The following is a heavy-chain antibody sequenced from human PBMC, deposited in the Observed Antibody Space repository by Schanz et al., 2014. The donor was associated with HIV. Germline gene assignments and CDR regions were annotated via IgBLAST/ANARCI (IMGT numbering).Heavy chain of an antibody. V-gene: IGHV3-33*06. CDR1: GFTFSSYG. Sequence: QVQLVESGGGAVQPGRSLRLSCAASGFTFSSYGMHWVRQAPGKGLEWVAVIWYDGSNKYYADSVKGRFTISRDNSKKTLYLQMNSLRAEDTAVYYCAKVARWDYYGMDVWGQGTTVIVSS. CDR2: IWYDGSNK. CDR3: AKVARWDYYGMDV. J-gene: IGHJ6*02.